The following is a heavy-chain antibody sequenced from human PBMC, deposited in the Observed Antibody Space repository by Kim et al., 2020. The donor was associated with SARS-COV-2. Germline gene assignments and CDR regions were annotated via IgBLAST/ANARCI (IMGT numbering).Heavy chain of an antibody. V-gene: IGHV1-46*01. D-gene: IGHD1-26*01. CDR1: GYTFTSYY. J-gene: IGHJ4*02. CDR3: ARGNSGNNGRLDFDY. CDR2: INPNGGHT. Sequence: ASVKVSCKASGYTFTSYYMHRVRQAPGQGLEWIGIINPNGGHTTYAQRFQGRVTMTRDTSTGTVYMELTSVTSDDTAVFYCARGNSGNNGRLDFDYWGQGTLLTVSS.